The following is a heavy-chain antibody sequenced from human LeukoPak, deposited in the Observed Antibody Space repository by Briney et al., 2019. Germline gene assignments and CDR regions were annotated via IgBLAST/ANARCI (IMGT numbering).Heavy chain of an antibody. Sequence: PSETLPLTCTVSGGSISSSSYYWGWIRQPPGKGLEWIGSIFYSGSTYYNPSLESRVTISVDTSKNQFSLKLSSVTAADTAVYYCARQFYYDSGGSHYWGQGTLVTFSS. CDR1: GGSISSSSYY. CDR3: ARQFYYDSGGSHY. D-gene: IGHD3-22*01. CDR2: IFYSGST. J-gene: IGHJ4*02. V-gene: IGHV4-39*01.